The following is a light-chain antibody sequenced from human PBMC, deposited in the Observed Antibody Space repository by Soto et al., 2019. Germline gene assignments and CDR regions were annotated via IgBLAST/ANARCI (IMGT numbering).Light chain of an antibody. CDR2: ENY. Sequence: QSVLTQPPSVSAAPGQKVTISCSGGSSNVVNNFVSWYQQLPGTAPKLLIYENYKRPSGIPDRFSGSKSGTSATLGITGVQPGDEADYYCATWDSSLTNYVFGPGTQLTVL. J-gene: IGLJ1*01. CDR3: ATWDSSLTNYV. V-gene: IGLV1-51*02. CDR1: SSNVVNNF.